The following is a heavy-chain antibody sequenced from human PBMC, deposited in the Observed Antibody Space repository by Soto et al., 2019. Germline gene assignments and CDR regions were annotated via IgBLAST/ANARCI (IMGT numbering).Heavy chain of an antibody. CDR2: IIPIFGTA. J-gene: IGHJ5*02. CDR3: ASSVPLYCSGGSCYHP. CDR1: GGTFSSYA. V-gene: IGHV1-69*13. Sequence: SVKVSCKASGGTFSSYAISWVRQAPGQGLEWMGGIIPIFGTANYAQKFQGRVTITADESTSTAYMELSSLRSEDTAVHYCASSVPLYCSGGSCYHPWGQGTLVTVS. D-gene: IGHD2-15*01.